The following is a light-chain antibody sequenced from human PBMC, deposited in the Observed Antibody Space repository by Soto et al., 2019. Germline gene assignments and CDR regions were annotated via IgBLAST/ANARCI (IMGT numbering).Light chain of an antibody. CDR2: DAS. Sequence: EIVLAQPPATLSLSPGERATLSCRASQSVSIYLAWYQQKPGQAPRLLIYDASNRATGIPARFSGSGSGTGFTLTISRLEPEDFAVYYCQQRRNWPPKITFGQGTRLEIK. V-gene: IGKV3-11*01. CDR3: QQRRNWPPKIT. J-gene: IGKJ5*01. CDR1: QSVSIY.